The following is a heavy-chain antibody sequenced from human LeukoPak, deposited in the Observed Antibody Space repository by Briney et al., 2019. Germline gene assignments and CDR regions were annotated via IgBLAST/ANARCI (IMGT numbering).Heavy chain of an antibody. Sequence: GASVKVSCKASGGTFSSYAISWVRQAPGQGLERMGGIIPIFGTANYAQKFQGRVTITADESTSTAYMELSSLRSEDTAVYYCARGGITIFGVAYYYYGMDVWGQGTTVTVSS. J-gene: IGHJ6*02. CDR1: GGTFSSYA. V-gene: IGHV1-69*13. CDR2: IIPIFGTA. CDR3: ARGGITIFGVAYYYYGMDV. D-gene: IGHD3-3*01.